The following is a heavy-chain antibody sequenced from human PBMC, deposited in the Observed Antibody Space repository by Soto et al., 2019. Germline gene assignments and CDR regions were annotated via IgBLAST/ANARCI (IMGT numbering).Heavy chain of an antibody. J-gene: IGHJ4*02. CDR2: IYTGDTT. Sequence: GGSLRLSCAASGFTVSGNFMSWVRQAPGKGLEWVSIIYTGDTTYYADSVKGRFTISRDNSKNTLYLQMNSLRAEDSAVYYCASRFSSSWSALDYWGRGTLVTVPS. D-gene: IGHD6-13*01. CDR1: GFTVSGNF. CDR3: ASRFSSSWSALDY. V-gene: IGHV3-53*01.